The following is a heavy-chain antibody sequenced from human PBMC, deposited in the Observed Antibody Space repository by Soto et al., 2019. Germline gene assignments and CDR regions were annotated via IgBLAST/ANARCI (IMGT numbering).Heavy chain of an antibody. CDR1: GYTFTSYA. V-gene: IGHV1-3*01. CDR2: INAGNGNT. Sequence: ASVKVSCKASGYTFTSYAIHWVRQAPGQRLEWMGWINAGNGNTKYSQKFQGRVTITRDTSASTAYMELSSLRSEDTAVYYCARAGEPTIAAAYYYYYYMDVWGKGTTVTVSS. J-gene: IGHJ6*03. D-gene: IGHD6-13*01. CDR3: ARAGEPTIAAAYYYYYYMDV.